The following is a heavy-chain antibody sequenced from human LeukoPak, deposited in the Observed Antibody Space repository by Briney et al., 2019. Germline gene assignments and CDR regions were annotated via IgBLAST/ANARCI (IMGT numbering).Heavy chain of an antibody. D-gene: IGHD3-10*01. Sequence: ASVKVSCKASGYTFTSYGISWVRQAPGQGLEWMGWISAYNGNTNYAQKLQGRVTTTTDTSTSTAYMELRSLRSDDTAVYYCARYYGSGSYYGVYDYWGQGTLVTVSS. CDR2: ISAYNGNT. CDR3: ARYYGSGSYYGVYDY. CDR1: GYTFTSYG. J-gene: IGHJ4*02. V-gene: IGHV1-18*04.